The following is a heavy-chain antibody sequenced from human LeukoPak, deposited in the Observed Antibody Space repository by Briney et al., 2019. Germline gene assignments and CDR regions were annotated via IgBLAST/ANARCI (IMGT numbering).Heavy chain of an antibody. CDR3: AREARSSSWYVYYYYYMDV. D-gene: IGHD6-13*01. V-gene: IGHV3-30*04. CDR1: GFTFSSYT. Sequence: GGSLRLSCAASGFTFSSYTMNWFRQAPGKGLEWVAVISYDASNKYYADSVKGRFTISRDNAKNSLYLQMDSLRTEDTAVYYCAREARSSSWYVYYYYYMDVWGKGTTVTISS. J-gene: IGHJ6*03. CDR2: ISYDASNK.